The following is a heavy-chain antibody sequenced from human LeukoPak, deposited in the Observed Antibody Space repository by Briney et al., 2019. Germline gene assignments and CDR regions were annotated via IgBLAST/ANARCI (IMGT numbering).Heavy chain of an antibody. V-gene: IGHV1-2*02. Sequence: ASVKVSCKASGYTFTNYFMHWVRQAPGQGLEWMGSINPNSGGTKIPQKFQGRVTMTRDTSISTGYMELSSLRSDDTAKYFCARGGGDTWIYYFDLWGQGTLVTVSS. CDR2: INPNSGGT. D-gene: IGHD5-18*01. CDR1: GYTFTNYF. CDR3: ARGGGDTWIYYFDL. J-gene: IGHJ4*02.